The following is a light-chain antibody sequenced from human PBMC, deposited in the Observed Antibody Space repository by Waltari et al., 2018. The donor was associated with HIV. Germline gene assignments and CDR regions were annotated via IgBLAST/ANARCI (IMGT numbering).Light chain of an antibody. V-gene: IGLV1-51*01. CDR1: SSNIGNDY. CDR2: DNS. J-gene: IGLJ3*02. CDR3: GTWERTLGGGV. Sequence: QSVLTQPPSVSAAPGQKVTISCSRSSSNIGNDYVSWYQHVPGAAPRLIIYDNSKRPSGIPDRFSGAESGTSATLASTGLQTGDEADYYCGTWERTLGGGVFGGGTKLTVL.